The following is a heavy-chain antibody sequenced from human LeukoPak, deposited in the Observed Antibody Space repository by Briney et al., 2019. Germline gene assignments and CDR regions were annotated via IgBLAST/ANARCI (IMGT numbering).Heavy chain of an antibody. J-gene: IGHJ6*03. V-gene: IGHV4-39*07. D-gene: IGHD3-3*01. Sequence: SETLSLTCTVSGGSISSSSYYWGWIRQPPGKGLEWIGSIYYRGSTYYNPSLKSRVTISVDTSKNQFSLKLSSVTAADTAVYYCARDSARGYDFWSGTPYGYYYMDVWGKGTTVTVSS. CDR2: IYYRGST. CDR1: GGSISSSSYY. CDR3: ARDSARGYDFWSGTPYGYYYMDV.